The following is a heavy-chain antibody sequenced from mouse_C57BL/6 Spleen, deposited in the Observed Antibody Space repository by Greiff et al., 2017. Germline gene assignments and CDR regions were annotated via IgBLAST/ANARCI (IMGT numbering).Heavy chain of an antibody. V-gene: IGHV5-17*01. Sequence: EVQLVESGGGLVKPGGSLKLSCAASGFTFSDYGMHWVRQAPEKGLEWVAYISSGSSTIYYADTVKGRFTISRDNAKNTLFLQMTSLRSEDTAMYYCARFDFLAYWGQGTLVTVSA. CDR3: ARFDFLAY. J-gene: IGHJ3*01. CDR2: ISSGSSTI. CDR1: GFTFSDYG.